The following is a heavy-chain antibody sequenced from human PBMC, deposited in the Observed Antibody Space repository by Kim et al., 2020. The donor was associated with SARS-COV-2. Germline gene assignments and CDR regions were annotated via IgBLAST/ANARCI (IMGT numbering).Heavy chain of an antibody. D-gene: IGHD3-10*01. V-gene: IGHV3-15*01. CDR2: IKSKTDGGTT. CDR3: TTYGSGSYPKPQFDY. Sequence: GGSLRLSCAASGFTFSNAWMSWVRQAPGKGLEWVGRIKSKTDGGTTDYAAPVKGRFTISRDDSKNTLYLQMNSLKTEDTAEYYCTTYGSGSYPKPQFDYWGQGTLVTVSS. J-gene: IGHJ4*02. CDR1: GFTFSNAW.